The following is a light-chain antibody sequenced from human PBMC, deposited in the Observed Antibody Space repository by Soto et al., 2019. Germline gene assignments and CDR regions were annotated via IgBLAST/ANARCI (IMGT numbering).Light chain of an antibody. V-gene: IGKV3-11*01. Sequence: EIVLTQSPATLSLSPGERATLSCRASQSVRRYLAWYQQKPGQAPPLLLYDASTRATGVPSRFSARGSGTDVTLPIRSLEHEGFEVDYCHQRSNWRRTLGGGTKVDIK. CDR3: HQRSNWRRT. CDR1: QSVRRY. CDR2: DAS. J-gene: IGKJ4*01.